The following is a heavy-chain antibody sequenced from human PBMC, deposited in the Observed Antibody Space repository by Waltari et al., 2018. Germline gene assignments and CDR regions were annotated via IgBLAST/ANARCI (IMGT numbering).Heavy chain of an antibody. D-gene: IGHD3-22*01. J-gene: IGHJ4*02. CDR3: AKSFSVVVVPYFDY. Sequence: QVQLVESGGGVVQPGRSLKLSCAASGFTFSNYAMQWVRQAPGKGLGWVAVISQDGSNKNDVDSVKGRFTVSRDNSKNTLYLQINSLRAEDTAVYYCAKSFSVVVVPYFDYWGQGTLVTVSS. CDR1: GFTFSNYA. V-gene: IGHV3-30*18. CDR2: ISQDGSNK.